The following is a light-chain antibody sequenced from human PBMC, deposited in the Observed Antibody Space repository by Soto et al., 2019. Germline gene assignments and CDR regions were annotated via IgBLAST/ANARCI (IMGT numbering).Light chain of an antibody. J-gene: IGLJ2*01. CDR1: SSDVGGHNY. Sequence: QSVLTQPASVSGSPGQSITISCTGTSSDVGGHNYVSWYQQHPGTAPKLMIYEVTNRPSGVSNRFSGSKSGNTASLTISGLQAEDEADYYCCSYTSSTTLDVVFGGGTKVTVL. V-gene: IGLV2-14*01. CDR2: EVT. CDR3: CSYTSSTTLDVV.